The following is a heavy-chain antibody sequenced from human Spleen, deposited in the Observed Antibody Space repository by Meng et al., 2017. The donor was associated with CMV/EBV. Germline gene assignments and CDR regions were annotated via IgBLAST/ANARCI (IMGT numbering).Heavy chain of an antibody. CDR2: IRWNSGSI. CDR1: GFTFDDYA. CDR3: AKERYGSGGYYYEN. J-gene: IGHJ4*02. D-gene: IGHD3-22*01. Sequence: GGSLRLSCAASGFTFDDYAMHWVRQAPGKGLEWVSGIRWNSGSIVYADSVKGRFTISRDNSKNTLYLQMNSLRVEDTAVYYCAKERYGSGGYYYENWGQGTLVTVSS. V-gene: IGHV3-9*01.